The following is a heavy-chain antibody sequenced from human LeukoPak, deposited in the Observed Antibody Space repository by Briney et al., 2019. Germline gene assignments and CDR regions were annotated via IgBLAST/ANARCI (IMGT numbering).Heavy chain of an antibody. V-gene: IGHV3-33*01. Sequence: PGGSLRLSCAASGFTFRNHGMHWVRQAPGKGLEWVAVIWYDGSNQYYADSVKGRFTISRDNSKNTLWLQMNSLRAEDTAVYYCARGGWGTATDYWGQGTLVTVSS. J-gene: IGHJ4*02. CDR1: GFTFRNHG. CDR2: IWYDGSNQ. CDR3: ARGGWGTATDY. D-gene: IGHD1-1*01.